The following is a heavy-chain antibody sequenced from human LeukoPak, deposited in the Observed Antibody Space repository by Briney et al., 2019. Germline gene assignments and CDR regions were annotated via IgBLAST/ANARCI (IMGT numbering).Heavy chain of an antibody. CDR3: ARHIAAAGRFDY. J-gene: IGHJ4*02. D-gene: IGHD6-13*01. CDR2: IYYSGST. Sequence: NASETLSLTCTVSGGFISSYYWSWIRQPPGKGLEWIGYIYYSGSTNYNPSLKSRVTISVDRSKSQFSLKVSSVTAADTAVYYCARHIAAAGRFDYWGQGTLVTVSS. V-gene: IGHV4-59*08. CDR1: GGFISSYY.